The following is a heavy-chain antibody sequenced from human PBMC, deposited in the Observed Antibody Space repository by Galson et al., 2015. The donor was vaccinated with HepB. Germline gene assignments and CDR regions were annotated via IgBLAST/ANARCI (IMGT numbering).Heavy chain of an antibody. CDR2: ISNNGGST. V-gene: IGHV3-23*01. CDR3: ARGRGTNPTRH. D-gene: IGHD2-8*01. Sequence: SLRLSCAASGVTFSSYAMSWVRQAPGKGLEWVSGISNNGGSTYDADSVKGRFTISRDSSKNTLYLQMNSLRAEGTAVDYCARGRGTNPTRHWCPGTLVPASA. J-gene: IGHJ1*01. CDR1: GVTFSSYA.